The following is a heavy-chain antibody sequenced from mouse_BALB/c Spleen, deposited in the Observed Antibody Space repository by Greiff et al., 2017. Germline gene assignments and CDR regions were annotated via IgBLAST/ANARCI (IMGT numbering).Heavy chain of an antibody. CDR2: INPYNDGT. CDR1: GYTFTSYV. CDR3: ARSSIYYDYEEVAY. J-gene: IGHJ3*01. Sequence: VQLKESGPELVKPGASVKMSCKASGYTFTSYVMHWVKQKPGQGLEWIGYINPYNDGTKYNEKFKGKATLTSDKSSSTAYMELSSLTSEDSAVYYCARSSIYYDYEEVAYWGQGTLVTVSA. V-gene: IGHV1-14*01. D-gene: IGHD2-4*01.